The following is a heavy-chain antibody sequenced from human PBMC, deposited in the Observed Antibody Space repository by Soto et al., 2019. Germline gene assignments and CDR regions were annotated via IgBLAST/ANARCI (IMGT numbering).Heavy chain of an antibody. D-gene: IGHD3-10*01. J-gene: IGHJ5*02. Sequence: ASVKVSCKVSGYTLTELSMHWVRQAPGKGLEWMGGFDPEDGETIYAQKFQGRVTMTEDTSTDTAYMELSSLRSEDTAVYYCAWLLWFGEGNWLDPWGQGTMVTVYS. CDR2: FDPEDGET. CDR1: GYTLTELS. CDR3: AWLLWFGEGNWLDP. V-gene: IGHV1-24*01.